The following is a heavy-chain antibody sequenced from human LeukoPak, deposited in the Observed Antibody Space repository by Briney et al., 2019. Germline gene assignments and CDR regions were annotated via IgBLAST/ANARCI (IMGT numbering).Heavy chain of an antibody. CDR1: GYTFTMYY. Sequence: ASVKVSCKASGYTFTMYYMHWVRQAPGQGLEWMGIINPSGGSTSYAQKFQGRVTMTRDTSISTAYMELSRLRSDDTAVYYCARDQGERITMVRGVIIRGSLAMDVWGQGTTVTVSS. V-gene: IGHV1-46*01. J-gene: IGHJ6*02. CDR3: ARDQGERITMVRGVIIRGSLAMDV. CDR2: INPSGGST. D-gene: IGHD3-10*01.